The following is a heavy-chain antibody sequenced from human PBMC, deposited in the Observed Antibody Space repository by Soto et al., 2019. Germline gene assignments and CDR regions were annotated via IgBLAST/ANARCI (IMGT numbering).Heavy chain of an antibody. Sequence: GGSLRLSCAASGFTFSIYAMSWVRHAPGKGLEWVSAISGSGGSTYYADSVKGRFTISRDNSKNTLYLQMNSLRAEDTAVYYCAKEGRVLWFGELSSNYYYGMDVWGQGTTVTVSS. J-gene: IGHJ6*02. CDR2: ISGSGGST. D-gene: IGHD3-10*01. V-gene: IGHV3-23*01. CDR1: GFTFSIYA. CDR3: AKEGRVLWFGELSSNYYYGMDV.